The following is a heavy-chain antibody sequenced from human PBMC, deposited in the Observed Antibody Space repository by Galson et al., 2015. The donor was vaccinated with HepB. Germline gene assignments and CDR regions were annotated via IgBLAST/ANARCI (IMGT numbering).Heavy chain of an antibody. CDR1: GGSISSYY. D-gene: IGHD4-17*01. CDR3: AREARSGDYLHWYFDL. CDR2: IYTSGST. J-gene: IGHJ2*01. Sequence: SETLSLTCAVSGGSISSYYWSWIRQPAGKGLEWIGRIYTSGSTNYNPSLKSRVTMSVDTSKNQFSLKLSSVTAADTAVYYCAREARSGDYLHWYFDLWGRGTLVTVSS. V-gene: IGHV4-4*07.